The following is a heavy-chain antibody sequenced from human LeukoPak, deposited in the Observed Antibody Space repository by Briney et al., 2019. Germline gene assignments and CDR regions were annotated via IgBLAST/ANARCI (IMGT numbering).Heavy chain of an antibody. CDR2: INPSGGST. J-gene: IGHJ4*02. D-gene: IGHD2-2*01. CDR1: GYTFTSYY. CDR3: ARDRRIVVVPAAFGPQDY. V-gene: IGHV1-46*01. Sequence: ASVKVSCKASGYTFTSYYMHWVRQAPGQGLEWMGIINPSGGSTSYAQKLQGRVTMTTDTSTSTAYMELRSLRSDDTAVYYCARDRRIVVVPAAFGPQDYWGQGTLVTVSS.